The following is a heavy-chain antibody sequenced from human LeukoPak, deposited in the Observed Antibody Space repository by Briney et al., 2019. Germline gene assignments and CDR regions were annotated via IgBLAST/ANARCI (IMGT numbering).Heavy chain of an antibody. CDR3: VVVVEPPDSDGFDV. D-gene: IGHD1-14*01. Sequence: RPGGSLRLSCAASGFTFGNSWVHWVRQAPGKGLVWVSLINADGSTATYADSVKGRFTISRDNARNTLSLQMNSLTIEATAVYYCVVVVEPPDSDGFDVWGQGTMITVSS. V-gene: IGHV3-74*01. CDR1: GFTFGNSW. CDR2: INADGSTA. J-gene: IGHJ3*01.